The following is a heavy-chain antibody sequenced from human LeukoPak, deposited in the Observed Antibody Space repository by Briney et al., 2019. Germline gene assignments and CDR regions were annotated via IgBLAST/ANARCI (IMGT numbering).Heavy chain of an antibody. D-gene: IGHD6-13*01. CDR3: AKDIRSSWYGVSDH. CDR2: ISYSGGST. J-gene: IGHJ4*01. Sequence: GGSLRLSCVVSGFTFRSYAMSRVRQAPGKGLEWVSGISYSGGSTYYADSVKGRFTISRDNSKNTLYLQMNSLRAEDTAVYFCAKDIRSSWYGVSDHWGHGTLVTVSS. CDR1: GFTFRSYA. V-gene: IGHV3-23*01.